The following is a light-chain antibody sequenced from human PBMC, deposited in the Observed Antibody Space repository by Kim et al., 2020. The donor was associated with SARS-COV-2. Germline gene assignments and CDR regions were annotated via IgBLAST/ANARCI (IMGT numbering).Light chain of an antibody. CDR2: DVN. CDR3: NSYRNSPASWV. Sequence: HSITIPCRGTRSDIGGHNYVSWYQQHPDKAPKLLIYDVNKRPSGVSNRFSGSKAGNTASLTISGLQAEDEADYYCNSYRNSPASWVFGGGTQLTVL. CDR1: RSDIGGHNY. V-gene: IGLV2-14*04. J-gene: IGLJ3*02.